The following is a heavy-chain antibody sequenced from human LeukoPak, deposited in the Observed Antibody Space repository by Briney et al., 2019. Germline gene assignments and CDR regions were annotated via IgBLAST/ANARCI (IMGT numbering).Heavy chain of an antibody. D-gene: IGHD2-2*01. CDR2: IKQDGSEK. CDR3: ARDYNSTSCAPLFHY. Sequence: GGSLRLSCAASGFTFSSYWMSWVRQAPGKGLEWVANIKQDGSEKYYVDSVKGRFTISRDNAKNSLYLQMNSLRAEDTAVYYCARDYNSTSCAPLFHYWGQKTLVSVSS. CDR1: GFTFSSYW. V-gene: IGHV3-7*03. J-gene: IGHJ4*02.